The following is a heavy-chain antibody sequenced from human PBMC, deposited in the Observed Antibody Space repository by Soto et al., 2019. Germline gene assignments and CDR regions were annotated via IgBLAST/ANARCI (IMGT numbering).Heavy chain of an antibody. CDR2: FDPEDGET. D-gene: IGHD6-6*01. J-gene: IGHJ4*02. CDR1: GYTLTELS. V-gene: IGHV1-24*01. CDR3: ARDSWSSEVLGY. Sequence: ASVKVSCKVSGYTLTELSMHWVRQAPGKGLEWMGGFDPEDGETIYAQKFQGRVTMTEDESTSTAYMELSSLRSEDTAVYYCARDSWSSEVLGYWGQGTLVTVSS.